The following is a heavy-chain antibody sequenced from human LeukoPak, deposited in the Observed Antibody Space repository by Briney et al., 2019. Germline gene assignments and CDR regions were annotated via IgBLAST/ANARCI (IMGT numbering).Heavy chain of an antibody. V-gene: IGHV4-61*02. D-gene: IGHD6-13*01. CDR2: IYTSGST. J-gene: IGHJ4*02. CDR1: GGSISSGSYY. Sequence: SETLSLTCTVSGGSISSGSYYWSWIRQPAGKGLEWIGRIYTSGSTNYNPSLKSRVTISVDTSKNQFSLKLSSVTAADTAVYYCARASAAAGILYYFDYWGQGTLVTVSS. CDR3: ARASAAAGILYYFDY.